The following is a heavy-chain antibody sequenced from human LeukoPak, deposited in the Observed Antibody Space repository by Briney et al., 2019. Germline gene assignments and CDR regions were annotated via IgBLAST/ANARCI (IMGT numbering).Heavy chain of an antibody. CDR3: ARIPVYIAVAGTSWFDP. CDR1: GGSISSYY. J-gene: IGHJ5*02. V-gene: IGHV4-59*01. Sequence: SETLSLTCTVSGGSISSYYWSWIRRPPGKGLEWIGYIYYSGSTNYNPSLKSRVTISVDTPKNQFSLKLSSVTAADTAVYYCARIPVYIAVAGTSWFDPWGQGTLVTVSS. D-gene: IGHD6-19*01. CDR2: IYYSGST.